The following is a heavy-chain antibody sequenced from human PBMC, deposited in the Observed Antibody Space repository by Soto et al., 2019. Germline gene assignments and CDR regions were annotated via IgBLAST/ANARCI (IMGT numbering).Heavy chain of an antibody. CDR3: ASNFGLSTLYYYYYGMDV. CDR1: GGSISSSNW. J-gene: IGHJ6*02. Sequence: SETLSLTCAVSGGSISSSNWWSWVRQPPGKGLEWIGEIYHSGSTNYNPSLKSRVTISVDKSKNQFSLKLSSVTAADTAVYYCASNFGLSTLYYYYYGMDVWGQGTTVTVSS. V-gene: IGHV4-4*02. CDR2: IYHSGST. D-gene: IGHD3-10*01.